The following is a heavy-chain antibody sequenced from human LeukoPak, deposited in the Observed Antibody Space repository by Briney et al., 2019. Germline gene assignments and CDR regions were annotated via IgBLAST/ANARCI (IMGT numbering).Heavy chain of an antibody. CDR2: ISGGGGST. CDR1: GFTFSSYA. CDR3: ARDQGDYFDY. D-gene: IGHD3-16*01. Sequence: PGGSLRLSCAASGFTFSSYAMSWVRQAPGKGLEWVSAISGGGGSTYYADSVKGRFTISRDNAKNSLYLQMNSLRAEDTAVYYCARDQGDYFDYWGQGTLVTVSS. J-gene: IGHJ4*02. V-gene: IGHV3-23*01.